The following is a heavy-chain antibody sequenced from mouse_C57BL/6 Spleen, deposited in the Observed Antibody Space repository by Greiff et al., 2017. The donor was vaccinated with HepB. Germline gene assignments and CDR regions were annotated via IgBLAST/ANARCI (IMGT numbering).Heavy chain of an antibody. V-gene: IGHV5-17*01. CDR1: GFTFSDYG. CDR2: ISSGSSTI. D-gene: IGHD1-1*01. CDR3: ARDYYGSSNYAMDY. Sequence: EVMLVESGGGLVKPGGSLKLSCAASGFTFSDYGMHWVRQAPEKGLEWVAYISSGSSTIYYADTVKGRFTISRDNAKNTLFLQMTSLRSEDTAMYYCARDYYGSSNYAMDYWGQGTSVTVSS. J-gene: IGHJ4*01.